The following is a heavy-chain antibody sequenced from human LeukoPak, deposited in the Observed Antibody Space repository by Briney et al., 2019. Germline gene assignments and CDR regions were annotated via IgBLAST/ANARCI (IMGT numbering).Heavy chain of an antibody. D-gene: IGHD2-2*01. J-gene: IGHJ4*02. CDR2: IRRSGNTL. V-gene: IGHV3-48*01. CDR1: GFTFSSYS. Sequence: PGGSLRLSCVASGFTFSSYSMNWVRQAPGRGLEWVAYIRRSGNTLYYADSVKGRFTISRDDAKNSLYLQMNSLRAEDTAVYYCVRDPNALDFWGQGTLVTASS. CDR3: VRDPNALDF.